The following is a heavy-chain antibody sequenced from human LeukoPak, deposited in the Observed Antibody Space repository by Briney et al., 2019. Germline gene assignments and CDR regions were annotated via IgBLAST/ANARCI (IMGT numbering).Heavy chain of an antibody. Sequence: GGSLRLSCAASGFTFSSYAMSWVRQAPGKGLEWVSSVRGSGGYTYYAGSVKGRFAISRDNSKKTLYLQMNSMRAEDTAIYYCAKDRPNYYDSSGHYYRRDGDYWGQGTLVTVSS. CDR3: AKDRPNYYDSSGHYYRRDGDY. D-gene: IGHD3-22*01. CDR2: VRGSGGYT. J-gene: IGHJ4*02. CDR1: GFTFSSYA. V-gene: IGHV3-23*01.